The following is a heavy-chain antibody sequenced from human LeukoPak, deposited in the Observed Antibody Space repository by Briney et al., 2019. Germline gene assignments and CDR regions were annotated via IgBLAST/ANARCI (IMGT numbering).Heavy chain of an antibody. CDR1: GGSISSYY. V-gene: IGHV4-4*07. Sequence: SETLSLTCTVSGGSISSYYWSWIRQPAGKGLEWIGRIYTSGSTNYNPSLKSRVTMSVDTSKSQFSLKLSSVTAADTAVYYCARGTAPAAGLRSYFDYWGQGTLVTVSS. CDR2: IYTSGST. J-gene: IGHJ4*02. D-gene: IGHD6-13*01. CDR3: ARGTAPAAGLRSYFDY.